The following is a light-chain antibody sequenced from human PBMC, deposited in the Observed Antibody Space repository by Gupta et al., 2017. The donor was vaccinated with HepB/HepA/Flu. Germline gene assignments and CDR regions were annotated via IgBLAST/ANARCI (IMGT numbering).Light chain of an antibody. CDR3: QQYGSSPRT. CDR1: QSVSSY. CDR2: GAS. J-gene: IGKJ2*01. Sequence: EIVLTQSPGTLSLSPGERATLSCRASQSVSSYLAWYQQKPGQTPRLLVYGASIRATDIPDRFSGSGSGTDFTLTISRLEPEDFAVYYCQQYGSSPRTFGQGTKLEIK. V-gene: IGKV3-20*01.